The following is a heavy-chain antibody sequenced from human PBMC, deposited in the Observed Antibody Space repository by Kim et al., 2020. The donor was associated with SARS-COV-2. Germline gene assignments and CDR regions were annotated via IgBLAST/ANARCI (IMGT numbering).Heavy chain of an antibody. Sequence: NYAQTFQGRVTMTTDTSTSIAYMELTSLRSDDTAVYYCARDQWLVHYFDYWGQGTLVTVSS. D-gene: IGHD6-19*01. J-gene: IGHJ4*02. CDR3: ARDQWLVHYFDY. V-gene: IGHV1-18*01.